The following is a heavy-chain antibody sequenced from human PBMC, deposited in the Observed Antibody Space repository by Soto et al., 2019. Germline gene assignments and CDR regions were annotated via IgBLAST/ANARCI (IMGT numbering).Heavy chain of an antibody. J-gene: IGHJ6*02. D-gene: IGHD2-2*01. CDR2: IPYGRSNK. CDR1: GFPFSSYG. CDR3: AKDIGCSSTSCLGAYYYYYYGMDV. V-gene: IGHV3-30*02. Sequence: GVSLRPPCAASGFPFSSYGMHWVRQAPDKGLAWVAVIPYGRSNKYYAVSVKGRFTISRDNSKNPLSLPLHSLRADDTAVYYCAKDIGCSSTSCLGAYYYYYYGMDVWGQGTTVTVSS.